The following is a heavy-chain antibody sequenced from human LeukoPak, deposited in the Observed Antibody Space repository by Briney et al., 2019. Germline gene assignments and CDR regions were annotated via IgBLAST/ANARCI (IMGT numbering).Heavy chain of an antibody. V-gene: IGHV3-30*02. D-gene: IGHD2-2*01. CDR2: IRYDGSNK. Sequence: GGSLRLSCAASGFTFSSYGMHWVRQAPGKGLEWVAFIRYDGSNKYYADSVKGRFTISRDNSKNTLYLQMNSLRAEDTAVYYCAKFSRAGYCSSTSCYWDGDPYYLDYWGQGTLVTVSS. CDR3: AKFSRAGYCSSTSCYWDGDPYYLDY. J-gene: IGHJ4*02. CDR1: GFTFSSYG.